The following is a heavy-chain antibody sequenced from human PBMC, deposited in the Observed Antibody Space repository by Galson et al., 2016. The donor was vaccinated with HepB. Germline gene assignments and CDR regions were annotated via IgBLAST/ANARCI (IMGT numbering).Heavy chain of an antibody. V-gene: IGHV4-59*01. CDR1: GASISSYY. CDR3: ATFKPSPA. Sequence: ETLSLTCTVSGASISSYYWSWIRQPPGKGLEWIGNIYYSGSTKDNPSLKSRVTISVDTSKNQFSLKLSSVTAADTAVYYCATFKPSPAWGQGTLVTVSS. J-gene: IGHJ5*02. CDR2: IYYSGST.